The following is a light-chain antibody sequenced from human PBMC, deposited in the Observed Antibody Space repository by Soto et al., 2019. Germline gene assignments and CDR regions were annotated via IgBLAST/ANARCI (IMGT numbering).Light chain of an antibody. CDR3: QQYDRFPYT. J-gene: IGKJ2*01. CDR2: KAS. CDR1: QSNNSW. V-gene: IGKV1-5*03. Sequence: DIQMTQSPSTLSASIGDTVMITCRASQSNNSWLAWYQQKPGKAPKLLIHKASTLESGVPSRFSGSESGTEFTLTISSLQPDDFATFYCQQYDRFPYTFGQGTKLEIK.